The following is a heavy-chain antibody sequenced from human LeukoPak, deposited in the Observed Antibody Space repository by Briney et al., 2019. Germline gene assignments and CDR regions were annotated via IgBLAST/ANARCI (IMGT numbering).Heavy chain of an antibody. Sequence: ASVKVSCKASGYTFTSYGISWVRQAPGQGLEWMGWISAYNGNTNYAQKLQGRVTMTTDTSTSTAYMELRSLRSDDTAVYYCARDRDIVVVPAAATDYYYYYMDVWGKGTTVTVSS. CDR1: GYTFTSYG. V-gene: IGHV1-18*01. J-gene: IGHJ6*03. CDR2: ISAYNGNT. CDR3: ARDRDIVVVPAAATDYYYYYMDV. D-gene: IGHD2-2*01.